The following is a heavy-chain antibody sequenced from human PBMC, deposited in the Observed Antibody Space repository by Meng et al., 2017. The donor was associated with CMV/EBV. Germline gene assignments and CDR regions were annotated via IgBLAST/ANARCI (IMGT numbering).Heavy chain of an antibody. D-gene: IGHD5-18*01. CDR2: IRYDGSNK. CDR1: GFTFSSYG. J-gene: IGHJ4*02. V-gene: IGHV3-30*02. CDR3: AKGDTAMVFIDY. Sequence: GESLKISCAASGFTFSSYGMYWVRQAPGKGLEWVAFIRYDGSNKYYADSVKGRFTISRDNSKNTLYLQMNSLRAEDTAVYYCAKGDTAMVFIDYWGQGTLVTVSS.